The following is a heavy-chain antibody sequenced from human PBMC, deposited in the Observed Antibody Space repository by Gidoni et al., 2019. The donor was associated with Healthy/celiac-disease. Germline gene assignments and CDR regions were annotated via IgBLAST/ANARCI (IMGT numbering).Heavy chain of an antibody. CDR3: ARYYYDSSGYYHDAFDI. Sequence: EVQLVESGGGLIQPGGSLRLSCAASGFTVSSNYMSWVRQAPGKGLEWVSVIYSGGSTYYAYSVKGRFTISRDNSKNTLYLQMNSLRAEDTAVYYCARYYYDSSGYYHDAFDIWGQGTMVTVSS. CDR1: GFTVSSNY. D-gene: IGHD3-22*01. J-gene: IGHJ3*02. CDR2: IYSGGST. V-gene: IGHV3-53*01.